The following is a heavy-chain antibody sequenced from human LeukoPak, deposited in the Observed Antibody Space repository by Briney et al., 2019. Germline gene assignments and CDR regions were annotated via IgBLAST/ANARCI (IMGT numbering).Heavy chain of an antibody. CDR1: GVTLSSYA. CDR2: ISSSGSGGNT. Sequence: PGRSLRLSCAASGVTLSSYAMSWARQAPGKGLEWVSGISSSGSGGNTYYADSVKGRFTISRDSSKNTLFLHMNTLRAEDTAIYYCAKDLRGFVAVALDPWGQGTLVTVSS. J-gene: IGHJ5*02. D-gene: IGHD6-19*01. V-gene: IGHV3-23*01. CDR3: AKDLRGFVAVALDP.